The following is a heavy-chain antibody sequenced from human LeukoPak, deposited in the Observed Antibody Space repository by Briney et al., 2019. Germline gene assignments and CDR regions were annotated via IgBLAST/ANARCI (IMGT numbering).Heavy chain of an antibody. V-gene: IGHV4-59*01. J-gene: IGHJ4*02. CDR1: GGSISSSY. Sequence: SETLSLTCTVSGGSISSSYWSWIRQPPGKGLEWIGYIYYSGSTNYNPSLKSRVTMSVDTSKNQFSLNLSSVTPADTAVYYCAMGPYSSRYAYWGQGTVVTVSS. CDR2: IYYSGST. CDR3: AMGPYSSRYAY. D-gene: IGHD6-13*01.